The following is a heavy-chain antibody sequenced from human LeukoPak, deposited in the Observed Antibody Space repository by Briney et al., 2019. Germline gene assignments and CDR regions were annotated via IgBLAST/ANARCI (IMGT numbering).Heavy chain of an antibody. Sequence: RPGGSLRLSCTASGFAFDEHGKSWVRQVPGKGLEWVSGINWSGGSTGYSDPVRGRFTISRDNAKNSLYLQMDSLRAEDTALYYCARAPITSPFYFDCWGQGTLVTVSS. D-gene: IGHD2-2*01. V-gene: IGHV3-20*04. CDR2: INWSGGST. CDR3: ARAPITSPFYFDC. J-gene: IGHJ4*02. CDR1: GFAFDEHG.